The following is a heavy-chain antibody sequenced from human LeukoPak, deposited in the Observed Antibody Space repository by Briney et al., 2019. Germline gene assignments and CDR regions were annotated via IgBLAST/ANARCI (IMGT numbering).Heavy chain of an antibody. CDR1: GFTFDDYA. J-gene: IGHJ3*02. CDR3: AKATIFGVVIGDAFDI. V-gene: IGHV3-9*03. Sequence: GRSLRLSCAASGFTFDDYAMHWVRQAPGKGLEWVSGISWNSGSIGYADSVKGRFPISRDNAKNSLYLQMNSLRAEDMALYYCAKATIFGVVIGDAFDIWGQGTMVTVSS. D-gene: IGHD3-3*01. CDR2: ISWNSGSI.